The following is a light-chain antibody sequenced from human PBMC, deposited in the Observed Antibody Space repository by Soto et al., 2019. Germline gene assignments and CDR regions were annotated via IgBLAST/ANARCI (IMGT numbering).Light chain of an antibody. J-gene: IGKJ1*01. CDR3: QKYNSAPPWT. V-gene: IGKV1-27*01. Sequence: DIQMTQSPSSLSASVGDRVTITCRASQGISNYLAWYQQKPGKVPKLLIYAASTLQSGVPSRFSGSGSGTDFTLNISSLQPEDVATYYCQKYNSAPPWTFGRGTKVEIK. CDR2: AAS. CDR1: QGISNY.